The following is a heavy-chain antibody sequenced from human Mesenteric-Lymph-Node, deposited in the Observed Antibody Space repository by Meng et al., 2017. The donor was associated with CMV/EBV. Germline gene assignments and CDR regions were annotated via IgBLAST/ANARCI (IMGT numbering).Heavy chain of an antibody. Sequence: GESLKISCAASGFTFTTFWMTWVRQAPGKGLEWVSVIYSDGSSTYYADSVKGRFTISRHNSKNTLYLQMNSLRAEDTAVYYCAKDWIWGQGTMVTVSS. V-gene: IGHV3-23*03. CDR2: IYSDGSST. J-gene: IGHJ3*02. CDR1: GFTFTTFW. CDR3: AKDWI.